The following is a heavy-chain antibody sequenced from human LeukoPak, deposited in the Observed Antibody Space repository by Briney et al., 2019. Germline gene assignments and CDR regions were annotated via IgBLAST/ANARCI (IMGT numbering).Heavy chain of an antibody. V-gene: IGHV4-4*02. J-gene: IGHJ1*01. CDR1: GSSISSSTW. CDR2: IYHSGST. CDR3: AKGGLAEYFSS. Sequence: SETLSLTCAVSGSSISSSTWWSWVRQPPGKGLEWIGEIYHSGSTNYNPSLKSRVTISVDKSKNQFSLKLSSVTAADTAVHYCAKGGLAEYFSSGARAPWSPSPQ. D-gene: IGHD2-15*01.